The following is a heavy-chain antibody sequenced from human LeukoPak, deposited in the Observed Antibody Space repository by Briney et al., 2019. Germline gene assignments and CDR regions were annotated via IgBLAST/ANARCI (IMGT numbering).Heavy chain of an antibody. CDR1: GFTFSSYA. CDR2: ISGSGVST. V-gene: IGHV3-23*01. Sequence: GGSLRLSCAASGFTFSSYAMSWVRQAPGKGLEWVSTISGSGVSTYYADSVKGRSTISRDNSKKTLYLQMNRLGVEDTAVYYCAKMLDSSDSKCDRWGHGALWTVSS. J-gene: IGHJ4*01. CDR3: AKMLDSSDSKCDR. D-gene: IGHD3-22*01.